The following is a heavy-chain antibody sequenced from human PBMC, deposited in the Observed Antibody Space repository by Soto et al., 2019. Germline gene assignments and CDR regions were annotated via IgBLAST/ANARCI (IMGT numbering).Heavy chain of an antibody. CDR1: GGSISSGGYY. Sequence: PSETLSLTCTVSGGSISSGGYYWSWIRQHPGKGLEWIGYIYYSGSTYYNPSLKSRVTISVDTSKNQFSLKLSSVTAADTAVYYCARDLRVHLYYYGMDVWGQGTTVTVSS. CDR2: IYYSGST. V-gene: IGHV4-31*03. D-gene: IGHD3-10*01. CDR3: ARDLRVHLYYYGMDV. J-gene: IGHJ6*02.